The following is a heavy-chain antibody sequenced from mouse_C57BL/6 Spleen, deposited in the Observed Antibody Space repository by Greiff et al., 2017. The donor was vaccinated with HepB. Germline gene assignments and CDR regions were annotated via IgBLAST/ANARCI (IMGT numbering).Heavy chain of an antibody. D-gene: IGHD1-1*01. V-gene: IGHV5-9-1*02. J-gene: IGHJ3*01. Sequence: EVMLVESGEGLVKPGGSLKLSCAASGFTFSSYAMSWVRQTPEKRLEWVAYISSGGDYIYYADTVKGRFTISRDNARNTLYLQMSSLKSEDTAMYSCTRGYGSSYRAWFAYWGQGTLVTVSA. CDR1: GFTFSSYA. CDR2: ISSGGDYI. CDR3: TRGYGSSYRAWFAY.